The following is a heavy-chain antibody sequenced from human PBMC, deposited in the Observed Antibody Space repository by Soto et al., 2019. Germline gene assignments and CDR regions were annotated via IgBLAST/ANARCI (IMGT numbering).Heavy chain of an antibody. CDR3: ARLGSSSWHAGWFDP. J-gene: IGHJ5*02. Sequence: PSETLSLTCTVSGGSISSDYCSWIRQPPGKGLEWIGYIYYSGSTNYNPSLKSRVTISVDTSKNQFSLKLSSVTAADTAVYYCARLGSSSWHAGWFDPWGQGTLVTVSS. CDR1: GGSISSDY. D-gene: IGHD6-13*01. V-gene: IGHV4-59*08. CDR2: IYYSGST.